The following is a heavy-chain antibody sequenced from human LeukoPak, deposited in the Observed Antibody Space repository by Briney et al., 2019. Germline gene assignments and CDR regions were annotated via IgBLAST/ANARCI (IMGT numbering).Heavy chain of an antibody. CDR3: AKPARTDYADY. J-gene: IGHJ4*02. D-gene: IGHD1-14*01. V-gene: IGHV3-21*01. CDR2: ISSSSSYI. CDR1: GFTFSSYS. Sequence: GGSLRLSCAASGFTFSSYSMNWVRQAPGKGLEWVSSISSSSSYIYYADSVKGRFTISRDNAKNSLYLQMNSLRAEDTAVYYCAKPARTDYADYWGQGTLVTVSS.